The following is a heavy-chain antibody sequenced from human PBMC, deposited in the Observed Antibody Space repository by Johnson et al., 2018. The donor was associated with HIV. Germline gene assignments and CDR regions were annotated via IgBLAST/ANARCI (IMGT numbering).Heavy chain of an antibody. V-gene: IGHV3-53*01. CDR1: GFTVSSNY. J-gene: IGHJ3*02. CDR2: IYSGGST. CDR3: ARAHLIFPKNAFDI. D-gene: IGHD3-3*02. Sequence: MQLVESGGGLIQPGGSLRLSCAASGFTVSSNYMSWVRQAPGKGLEWVSVIYSGGSTYYADSVKGRFTISRDNSKNTLYLQMNSLGAEDTGFYYCARAHLIFPKNAFDIWGKGTKVMVSS.